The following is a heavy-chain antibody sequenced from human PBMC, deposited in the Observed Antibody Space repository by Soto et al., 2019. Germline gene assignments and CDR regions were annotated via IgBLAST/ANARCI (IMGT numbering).Heavy chain of an antibody. CDR2: ISAHNGNT. D-gene: IGHD1-1*01. V-gene: IGHV1-18*01. CDR3: ARGRYGDY. Sequence: QVHLVQSGAEVKKPGASVKVSCQASGYAFTTYGITWVRQAPGQGLEWMGWISAHNGNTNYAQKLQGRVTVTRDTXXSTAYMELRSLRSDDTAVYYCARGRYGDYWGQGALVTVSS. J-gene: IGHJ4*02. CDR1: GYAFTTYG.